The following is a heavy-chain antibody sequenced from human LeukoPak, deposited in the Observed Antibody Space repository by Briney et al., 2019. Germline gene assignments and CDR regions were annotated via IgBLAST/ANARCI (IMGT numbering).Heavy chain of an antibody. J-gene: IGHJ3*02. CDR1: GYTFTGYY. D-gene: IGHD3-22*01. Sequence: ASVKVSCKASGYTFTGYYMHWVRQAPGQGLEWMGWINPNSGGTNYAQKFQGRVTMTRDTSISTAYMELSRLRSDDTAVYYCASSNTYYYDSSGYYYSSEAFDIWGQGTMVTVSS. V-gene: IGHV1-2*02. CDR2: INPNSGGT. CDR3: ASSNTYYYDSSGYYYSSEAFDI.